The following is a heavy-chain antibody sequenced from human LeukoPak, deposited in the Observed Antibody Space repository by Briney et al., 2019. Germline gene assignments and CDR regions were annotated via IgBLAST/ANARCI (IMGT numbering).Heavy chain of an antibody. V-gene: IGHV3-23*01. D-gene: IGHD2-21*02. Sequence: GGSLRLSCAASGFTFSSYAMSWVRQAPGKGLEWVSAISGSGGSTYYADSVKGRFTISRDNSKNTLYLQMNSLRAEDTAVYYCAKEPWRLLFVVGYFDYWGQGTLVTVSS. CDR3: AKEPWRLLFVVGYFDY. CDR1: GFTFSSYA. CDR2: ISGSGGST. J-gene: IGHJ4*02.